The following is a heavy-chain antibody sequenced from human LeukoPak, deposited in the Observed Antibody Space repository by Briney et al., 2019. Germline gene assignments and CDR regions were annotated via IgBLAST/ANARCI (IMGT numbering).Heavy chain of an antibody. Sequence: GGSLRLSCAASGFTFSDYYMSWIRQAPGKGLEWVSYISSSSSYTNYADSVKGRFTISGDNAKNSLYLQMNSLRAEDTAVYYCARALTYPYGGNSYGYWGQGTLVTVSS. CDR1: GFTFSDYY. V-gene: IGHV3-11*05. CDR3: ARALTYPYGGNSYGY. J-gene: IGHJ4*02. CDR2: ISSSSSYT. D-gene: IGHD4-23*01.